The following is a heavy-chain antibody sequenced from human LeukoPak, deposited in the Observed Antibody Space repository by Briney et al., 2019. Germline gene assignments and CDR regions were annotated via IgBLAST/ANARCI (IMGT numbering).Heavy chain of an antibody. J-gene: IGHJ5*02. CDR3: ARENYGSGSFGWFDP. V-gene: IGHV4-38-2*02. CDR1: GYSISSGYY. Sequence: SETLSLTCTVSGYSISSGYYWGWIRQPPGKGLEWIGSIYHSGSTYYNPSLKSRVTISVDTSKNQFSLKLSSVTAADTAVYYCARENYGSGSFGWFDPWGQGTLVTVSS. CDR2: IYHSGST. D-gene: IGHD3-10*01.